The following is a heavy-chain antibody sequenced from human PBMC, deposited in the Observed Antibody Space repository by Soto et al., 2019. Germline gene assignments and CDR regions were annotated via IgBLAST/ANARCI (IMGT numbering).Heavy chain of an antibody. CDR3: ARDHPHSYGVYYFDY. V-gene: IGHV4-31*03. Sequence: SSETPFPPRSFSCGSVHKGGVFLNWARPFPGKDLEWIGNIKFTESTKSNPSLERRLTISLDKSNNQFSLRLTSVTAADTAVYYCARDHPHSYGVYYFDYWGQGTPVTVSS. CDR1: CGSVHKGGVF. J-gene: IGHJ4*02. D-gene: IGHD5-18*01. CDR2: IKFTEST.